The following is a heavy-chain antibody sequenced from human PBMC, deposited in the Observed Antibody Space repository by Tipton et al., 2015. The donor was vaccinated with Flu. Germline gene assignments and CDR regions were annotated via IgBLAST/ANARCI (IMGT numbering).Heavy chain of an antibody. Sequence: TLSLTCTVSGGSISSGGYYWSWIRQHPGKGLEWIGYIYYSGSTYYNPSLKSRVTISVDTSKNQFSLKLSSVTAADTAVYYCARNPVPADDGDQEAFDYWGQGPLLPVSS. CDR1: GGSISSGGYY. CDR3: ARNPVPADDGDQEAFDY. V-gene: IGHV4-31*03. D-gene: IGHD4-17*01. J-gene: IGHJ4*02. CDR2: IYYSGST.